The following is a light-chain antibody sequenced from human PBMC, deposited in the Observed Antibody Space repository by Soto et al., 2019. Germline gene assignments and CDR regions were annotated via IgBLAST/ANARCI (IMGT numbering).Light chain of an antibody. V-gene: IGLV1-47*01. CDR2: RNN. CDR1: SSNIGSNY. J-gene: IGLJ2*01. Sequence: QSVLTQPPSASGTPGQRVTISCSGSSSNIGSNYVYWYQQLPGTAPKLLIYRNNQRPSGVPDRFSGSKSGTSASLAIGGLRSEDEADYYCAAWDDSLTGAVFGGGTKLTVL. CDR3: AAWDDSLTGAV.